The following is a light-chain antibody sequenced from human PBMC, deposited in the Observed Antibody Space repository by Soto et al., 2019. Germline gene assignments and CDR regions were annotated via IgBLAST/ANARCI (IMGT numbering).Light chain of an antibody. Sequence: EIVMTQSPATMSVSPGERATLSCRASQSMGSNVAWYQQKPGQAPRLLIYDASNRATGIPARFSGSGSGTEFTLTISSLQSEDFAVYYCQQYNNWPQTFGQGTKVDIK. CDR2: DAS. V-gene: IGKV3D-15*01. J-gene: IGKJ1*01. CDR1: QSMGSN. CDR3: QQYNNWPQT.